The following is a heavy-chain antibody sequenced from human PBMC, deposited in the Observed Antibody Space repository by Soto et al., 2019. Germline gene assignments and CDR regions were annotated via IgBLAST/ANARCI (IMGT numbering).Heavy chain of an antibody. Sequence: GGSLRLSCAASAFTFSSYSMNWVRQAPGKGLEWVSYISSSISTIYYADSVKGRFTISRDNAKNSLYLQMNSLRDEDTAVYYCARDPLYDILTGYYPGYDYYYYGMDVWGQGTRVTVSS. D-gene: IGHD3-9*01. CDR3: ARDPLYDILTGYYPGYDYYYYGMDV. J-gene: IGHJ6*02. CDR2: ISSSISTI. CDR1: AFTFSSYS. V-gene: IGHV3-48*02.